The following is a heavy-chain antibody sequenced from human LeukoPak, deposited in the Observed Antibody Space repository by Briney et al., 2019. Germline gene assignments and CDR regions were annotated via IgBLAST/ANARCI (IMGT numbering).Heavy chain of an antibody. CDR1: GFTFSSYS. V-gene: IGHV3-21*01. J-gene: IGHJ4*02. CDR2: ISSSSSYL. Sequence: PGGSLRLSCAASGFTFSSYSMNWVRQAPGKGLEWVSSISSSSSYLYYADSVKGRFTISRDNAKNSLYLQMNSLRAEDTAVYYCAREDLNWGNDYWGQGTLVTVSS. CDR3: AREDLNWGNDY. D-gene: IGHD7-27*01.